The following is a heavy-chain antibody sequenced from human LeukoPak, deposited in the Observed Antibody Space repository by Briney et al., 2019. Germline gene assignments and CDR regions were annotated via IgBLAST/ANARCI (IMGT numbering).Heavy chain of an antibody. D-gene: IGHD2-15*01. V-gene: IGHV4-61*02. Sequence: PSETLSLTCTVSGGSISSGTYYWSWIRQPAGKGLEWIGRMYTNGRTDYNPSLKSRVTISLDMSKNQFSLELTSVTAADTAVYYCARDDGYCTGGRCYSVYFDSWGRGTPVTVSS. CDR2: MYTNGRT. CDR1: GGSISSGTYY. CDR3: ARDDGYCTGGRCYSVYFDS. J-gene: IGHJ4*02.